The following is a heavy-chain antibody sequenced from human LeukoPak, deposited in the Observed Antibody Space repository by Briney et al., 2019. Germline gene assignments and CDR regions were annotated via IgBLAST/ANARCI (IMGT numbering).Heavy chain of an antibody. CDR2: IYYSGST. D-gene: IGHD5-18*01. Sequence: PSETLSLTCTVPGGSISSYYWSWIRQPPGKGLEWIGYIYYSGSTNYNSSLKSRVTISVDTSKNRFSLKLSSVTAADTAVYYCARGYSYGLPFDYWGQGTLVTVSS. J-gene: IGHJ4*02. CDR1: GGSISSYY. CDR3: ARGYSYGLPFDY. V-gene: IGHV4-59*01.